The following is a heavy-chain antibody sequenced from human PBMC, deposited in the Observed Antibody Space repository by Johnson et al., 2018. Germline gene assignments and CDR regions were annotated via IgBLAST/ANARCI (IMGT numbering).Heavy chain of an antibody. J-gene: IGHJ6*03. D-gene: IGHD2-15*01. Sequence: VQLVESGGGLVQPGRSLRLSCTASGFTFGDYAMSWFRQAPGKGLEWVGFIRSKAYGGTTEYAASVKGRFTISRDDSKSIAYLQMNSLKTEDTAVYYCTSLGYPYYYYMDVWGKGTTVTVSS. CDR2: IRSKAYGGTT. CDR1: GFTFGDYA. CDR3: TSLGYPYYYYMDV. V-gene: IGHV3-49*03.